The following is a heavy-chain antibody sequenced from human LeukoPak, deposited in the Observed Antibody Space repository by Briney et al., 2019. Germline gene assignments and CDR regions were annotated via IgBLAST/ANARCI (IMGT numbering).Heavy chain of an antibody. D-gene: IGHD3-22*01. CDR1: GFTFSSYA. J-gene: IGHJ4*02. Sequence: GGSLRLSCAASGFTFSSYAMSWVRQAPGKGLEWVAVISYDGSNKYYADSVKGRFTISRDNSKNTLYLQMNSLRAEDTAVYYCAKVSSFLVVITTPPDYWGQGTLVTVSS. CDR3: AKVSSFLVVITTPPDY. CDR2: ISYDGSNK. V-gene: IGHV3-30*18.